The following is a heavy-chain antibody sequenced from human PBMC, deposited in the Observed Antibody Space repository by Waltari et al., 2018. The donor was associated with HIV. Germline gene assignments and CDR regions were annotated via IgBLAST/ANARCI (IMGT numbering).Heavy chain of an antibody. CDR1: GFTFSSYW. D-gene: IGHD5-12*01. V-gene: IGHV3-74*01. CDR2: INSDGSST. CDR3: ARASPDIVATIKHYGMDV. Sequence: EVQLVESGGGLVQPGGSLRLSCAASGFTFSSYWMHWVRQAPGTGLVWVSRINSDGSSTSYADSVKGRFTISRDNAKNTLYLQMNSLRAEDTAVYYCARASPDIVATIKHYGMDVWGQGTTVTVSS. J-gene: IGHJ6*02.